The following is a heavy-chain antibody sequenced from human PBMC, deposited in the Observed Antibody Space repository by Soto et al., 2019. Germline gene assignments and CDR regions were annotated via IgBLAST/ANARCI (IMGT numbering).Heavy chain of an antibody. J-gene: IGHJ4*02. Sequence: GGSLRLSCAASGFTFSIYAMTWVRQAPGRGLEWVSTISDTGGGTYYADSVKGRFSISRDNSKNTLYLQMDSLRAEDTAVYYCAEAGSNDYWGQGTLVTVSS. D-gene: IGHD6-19*01. CDR3: AEAGSNDY. CDR1: GFTFSIYA. CDR2: ISDTGGGT. V-gene: IGHV3-23*01.